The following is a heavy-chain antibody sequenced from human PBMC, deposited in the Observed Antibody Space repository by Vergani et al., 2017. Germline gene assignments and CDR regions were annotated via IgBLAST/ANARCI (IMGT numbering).Heavy chain of an antibody. CDR2: IYYSGRT. CDR1: GGFISSYY. CDR3: ARESGDGYNIDY. Sequence: QVQLQESGPGLVKPSETLSLTCTVSGGFISSYYWSWIRQPPGKGLEWIGYIYYSGRTKYNPSLKSRVTISVDTSKNQFSLKVRSVTAADTAVYDCARESGDGYNIDYWGQGTLVTVSS. J-gene: IGHJ4*02. D-gene: IGHD5-24*01. V-gene: IGHV4-59*01.